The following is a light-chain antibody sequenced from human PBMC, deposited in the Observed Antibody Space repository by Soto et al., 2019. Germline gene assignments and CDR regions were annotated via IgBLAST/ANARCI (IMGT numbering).Light chain of an antibody. Sequence: ESVLTQSPGTLSLSPGERATLSCRASQSVASNYVAWYQQKPGQPPRLLIYGASTRATGIPDRFSGSGSGTDFTLTISRLQPEDFAVYYCQQYCSSGTFGQGTKVDIK. J-gene: IGKJ1*01. CDR3: QQYCSSGT. V-gene: IGKV3-20*01. CDR1: QSVASNY. CDR2: GAS.